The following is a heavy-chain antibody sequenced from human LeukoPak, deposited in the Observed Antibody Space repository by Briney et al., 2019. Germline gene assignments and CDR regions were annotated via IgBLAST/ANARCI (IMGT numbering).Heavy chain of an antibody. Sequence: SQTLSLTCTVSGGSISSGSYYWSWLRQPAGKGLEWIGRIYTSGSTNYNPSLKSRVTISVDTSKNQFSLKLSSVTAADTAVYYCARGGEYYYDSSGYYYDWFDPWGQGTLVTVSS. CDR3: ARGGEYYYDSSGYYYDWFDP. CDR1: GGSISSGSYY. V-gene: IGHV4-61*02. CDR2: IYTSGST. J-gene: IGHJ5*02. D-gene: IGHD3-22*01.